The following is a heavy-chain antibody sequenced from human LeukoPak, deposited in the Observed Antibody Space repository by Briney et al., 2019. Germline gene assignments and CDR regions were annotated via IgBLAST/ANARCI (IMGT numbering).Heavy chain of an antibody. D-gene: IGHD3-10*01. Sequence: SETLSLTCSVSGDSLSNYYWTWMLQPPGKGLEWVGYIYYTGSPNYDPSLKSRVTISVDTSKNQFSLKLSSVTAADTAVYYCARLRDYGSGTFYNDYWGQGTLVTVSS. CDR2: IYYTGSP. CDR3: ARLRDYGSGTFYNDY. CDR1: GDSLSNYY. V-gene: IGHV4-59*08. J-gene: IGHJ4*02.